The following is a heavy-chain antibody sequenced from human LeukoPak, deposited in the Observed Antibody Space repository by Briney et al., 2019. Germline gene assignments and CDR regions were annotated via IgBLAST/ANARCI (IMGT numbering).Heavy chain of an antibody. Sequence: GGSLRLSCSPSGFTFSTYAMHWVRQAPGKGLEWVSSISSSSSYIYYADSVKGRFTISRDNAKNSLYLQMNSLRAEDTAVYYCARDPASTVDLTGGWADYWGQGTLVTVSS. D-gene: IGHD4-23*01. J-gene: IGHJ4*02. CDR3: ARDPASTVDLTGGWADY. CDR1: GFTFSTYA. V-gene: IGHV3-21*01. CDR2: ISSSSSYI.